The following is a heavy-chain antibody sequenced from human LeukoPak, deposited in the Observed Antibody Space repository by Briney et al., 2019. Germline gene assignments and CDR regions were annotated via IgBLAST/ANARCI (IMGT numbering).Heavy chain of an antibody. CDR1: GGTFSSYA. CDR2: MNPNSGNT. Sequence: VASVKVSCKASGGTFSSYAISWVRQAPGQGLEWMGWMNPNSGNTGYAQKFQGRVTMTRNTSISTAYMELSSLRSEDTAVYYCARVSCDGDCPPSSDYWGQGTLVTVSS. V-gene: IGHV1-8*02. D-gene: IGHD2-21*02. CDR3: ARVSCDGDCPPSSDY. J-gene: IGHJ4*02.